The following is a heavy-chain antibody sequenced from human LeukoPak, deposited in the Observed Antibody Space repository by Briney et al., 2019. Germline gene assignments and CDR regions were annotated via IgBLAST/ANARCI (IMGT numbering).Heavy chain of an antibody. J-gene: IGHJ3*02. CDR2: INPSDGST. D-gene: IGHD2-15*01. CDR1: GYTFTSYY. Sequence: AASVKVSCKASGYTFTSYYIHLVRQAPGQGFEWMAIINPSDGSTTNSQKFQGRVTMTRDTSTSTVYMELSGLRSEDTALYYCARGVLIARVAFDIWGQGTMVTVSS. V-gene: IGHV1-46*01. CDR3: ARGVLIARVAFDI.